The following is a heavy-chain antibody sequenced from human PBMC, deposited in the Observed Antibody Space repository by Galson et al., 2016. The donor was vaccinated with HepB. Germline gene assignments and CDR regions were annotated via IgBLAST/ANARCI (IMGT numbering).Heavy chain of an antibody. CDR1: GFTFDDYT. D-gene: IGHD3-10*01. CDR3: GKDWGSLWESSGKGMDV. V-gene: IGHV3-43*01. Sequence: SLRLSCAASGFTFDDYTMHWVRQAPGKGLEWVALISWDGRSPDYADSVRGRFTISRDNRQNNLYLQMNSLTTEDTALNYCGKDWGSLWESSGKGMDVWGQGTPVIGSS. CDR2: ISWDGRSP. J-gene: IGHJ6*02.